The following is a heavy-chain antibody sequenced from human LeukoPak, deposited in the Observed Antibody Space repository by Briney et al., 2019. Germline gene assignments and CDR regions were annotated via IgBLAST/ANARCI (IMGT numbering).Heavy chain of an antibody. CDR1: GGSISSYC. V-gene: IGHV4-59*12. Sequence: SETLSLTCTVSGGSISSYCWSWIRQPPGKGLEWIGYIYYSGSTNYNPSLKSRVTISVDTSKNQFSLKLTSVTAADTAVYYCAKVYSYGPKDDYWGQGTLVTVSS. J-gene: IGHJ4*02. CDR2: IYYSGST. CDR3: AKVYSYGPKDDY. D-gene: IGHD5-18*01.